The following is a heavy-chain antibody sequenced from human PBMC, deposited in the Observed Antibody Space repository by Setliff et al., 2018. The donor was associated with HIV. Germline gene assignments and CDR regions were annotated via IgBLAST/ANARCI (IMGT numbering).Heavy chain of an antibody. CDR1: GGSISSSSYC. CDR2: IYYSGST. J-gene: IGHJ5*02. CDR3: ARYRYYYDSSGYGRWFDP. Sequence: SETLSLTCTVSGGSISSSSYCCGWIRQPPGKGLEWIGNIYYSGSTYYNPSLKSRVTISVDTSENQFSLRLNSVTAADTAVYYWARYRYYYDSSGYGRWFDPWGQGTLVTVSS. V-gene: IGHV4-39*01. D-gene: IGHD3-22*01.